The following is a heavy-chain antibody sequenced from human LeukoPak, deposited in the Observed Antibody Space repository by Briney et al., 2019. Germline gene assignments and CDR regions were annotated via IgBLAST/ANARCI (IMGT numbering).Heavy chain of an antibody. Sequence: SEALSLTCTVSGGSISSYYWSWIRQPPGKGLEWIGYIYYSGSTNYNPSLKSRVTISVDTSKNQFSLKLSSVTAADTAVYYCARAGYSSSWDYYYYYGMDVWGQGTTVTVSS. CDR1: GGSISSYY. CDR3: ARAGYSSSWDYYYYYGMDV. J-gene: IGHJ6*02. V-gene: IGHV4-59*01. D-gene: IGHD6-13*01. CDR2: IYYSGST.